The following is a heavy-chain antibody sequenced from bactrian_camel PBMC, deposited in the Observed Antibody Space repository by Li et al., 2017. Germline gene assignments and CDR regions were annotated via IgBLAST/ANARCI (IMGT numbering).Heavy chain of an antibody. J-gene: IGHJ4*01. D-gene: IGHD5*01. CDR3: AAVEPMTWTLRKVDYADTWWRWEAYSY. Sequence: HVQLVESGGGSVQAGGSLRLSCAFDAYTPANVRMGWIRQVSGKEREGVASIDSDGETTYTDSVKGRFTISRDNAKNSVYLQMNNLKLEDTATYYCAAVEPMTWTLRKVDYADTWWRWEAYSYRGQGTQVTVS. CDR2: IDSDGET. V-gene: IGHV3S9*01. CDR1: AYTPANVR.